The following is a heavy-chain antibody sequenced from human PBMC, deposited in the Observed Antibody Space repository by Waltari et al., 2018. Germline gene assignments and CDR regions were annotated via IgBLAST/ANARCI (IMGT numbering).Heavy chain of an antibody. CDR1: GYTFTGYY. V-gene: IGHV1-2*04. CDR2: INPTRGGP. CDR3: ARGGRRVWSTSSLNYFDY. Sequence: QVQLVQSGAEVKKPGASVKVSCKASGYTFTGYYMHWVRQAPGQGLEWMGVINPTRGGPNYAQKFQGWVTMTRDTSISTAYMELSRLRSDDTAVYYCARGGRRVWSTSSLNYFDYWGQGTLVTVSS. D-gene: IGHD2-2*01. J-gene: IGHJ4*02.